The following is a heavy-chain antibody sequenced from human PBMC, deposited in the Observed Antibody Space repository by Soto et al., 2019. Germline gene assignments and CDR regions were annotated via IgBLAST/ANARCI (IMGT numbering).Heavy chain of an antibody. CDR1: GFTKTSSA. CDR3: AAGRPVAGMGY. J-gene: IGHJ4*02. D-gene: IGHD6-19*01. Sequence: SAKGSCKASGFTKTSSAVQWVRQARGQRLEWIGWIVVGSGNTNYAQKFQERVTITRDMSTSTAYMELSSLRSEDTAVYYCAAGRPVAGMGYWGQGTLVTVSS. CDR2: IVVGSGNT. V-gene: IGHV1-58*01.